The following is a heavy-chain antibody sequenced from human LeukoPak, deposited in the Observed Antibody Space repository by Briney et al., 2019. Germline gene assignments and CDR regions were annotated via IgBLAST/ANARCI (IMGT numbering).Heavy chain of an antibody. Sequence: PSETLSLTCAVYGGSFSGYYWSWICQPPGKGLEWIGEINHSGSTNYNPSLKSRVTISVDTSNNQFSLKITYVTAADTAMYYCARGGGAVAGIDYWGQGIVVSVSS. CDR1: GGSFSGYY. J-gene: IGHJ4*02. CDR3: ARGGGAVAGIDY. CDR2: INHSGST. V-gene: IGHV4-34*01. D-gene: IGHD6-19*01.